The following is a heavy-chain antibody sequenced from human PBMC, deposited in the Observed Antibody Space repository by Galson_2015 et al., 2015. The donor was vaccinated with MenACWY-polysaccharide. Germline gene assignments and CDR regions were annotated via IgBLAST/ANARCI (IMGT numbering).Heavy chain of an antibody. CDR2: IKTDGSEK. D-gene: IGHD5-18*01. J-gene: IGHJ4*02. V-gene: IGHV3-7*03. CDR1: GFMFSSHW. Sequence: SPRLSCAASGFMFSSHWMSWVRQSPGKGLQWVANIKTDGSEKYYVDSVKGRFTISRDNAKNSLNLQMNSMRVEDTAVYYCAGLDTAMVAPVGFWGQGTLVTVSS. CDR3: AGLDTAMVAPVGF.